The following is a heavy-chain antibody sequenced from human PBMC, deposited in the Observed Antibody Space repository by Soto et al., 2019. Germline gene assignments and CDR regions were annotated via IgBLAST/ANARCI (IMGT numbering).Heavy chain of an antibody. D-gene: IGHD2-21*01. V-gene: IGHV1-58*01. CDR3: AAGEYHEPGGYSSDS. Sequence: SVKVSCKVSGFTFITSTVQWVRQARGQPLEWIGWIVVGSGNTIYAQKFQERVTFTRDESTSTAYMELSSLRSEDTGVYYCAAGEYHEPGGYSSDSGGQGTPVTVSS. J-gene: IGHJ4*02. CDR2: IVVGSGNT. CDR1: GFTFITST.